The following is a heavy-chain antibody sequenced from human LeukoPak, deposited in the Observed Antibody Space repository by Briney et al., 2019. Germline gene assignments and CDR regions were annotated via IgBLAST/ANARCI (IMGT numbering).Heavy chain of an antibody. D-gene: IGHD2-2*01. CDR2: IYYSGST. CDR1: GRSFSGYY. V-gene: IGHV4-31*11. CDR3: ARATGGGVVVPAAVFDY. Sequence: SETLSLTCAVYGRSFSGYYWSWIRQHPGKGLEWIGYIYYSGSTYYNPSLKSRVTISVDTSKNQFSLKLSSVTAADTAVYYCARATGGGVVVPAAVFDYWGQGTLVTVSS. J-gene: IGHJ4*02.